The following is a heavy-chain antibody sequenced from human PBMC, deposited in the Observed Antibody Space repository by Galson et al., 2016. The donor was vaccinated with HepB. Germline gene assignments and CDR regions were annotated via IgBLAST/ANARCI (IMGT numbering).Heavy chain of an antibody. CDR3: ARVRNYHDSSGSDYYYYMDV. V-gene: IGHV3-48*02. D-gene: IGHD3-22*01. CDR2: VDNRGNYL. CDR1: GFNFGFYS. Sequence: SLRLSCAASGFNFGFYSMNWVRQAPGKGLEWTSYVDNRGNYLYYADSVKGRFTISRDNAMNSLYLQMNSLRDEDTAVYYCARVRNYHDSSGSDYYYYMDVWGKGTTVTVSS. J-gene: IGHJ6*03.